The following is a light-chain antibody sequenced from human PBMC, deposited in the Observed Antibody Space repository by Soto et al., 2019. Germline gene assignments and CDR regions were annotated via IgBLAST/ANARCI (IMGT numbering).Light chain of an antibody. V-gene: IGKV3-11*01. CDR3: QQRSNWPPNS. CDR1: QSISRY. J-gene: IGKJ1*01. Sequence: ETVLTKSPAILYLSPGERATLFCRASQSISRYLAWYQQKPGQAPRLLIYDASNRATGTPARFSGSGFGTDFTLTISSLEPEDFAVYYCQQRSNWPPNSVGQGTKVDI. CDR2: DAS.